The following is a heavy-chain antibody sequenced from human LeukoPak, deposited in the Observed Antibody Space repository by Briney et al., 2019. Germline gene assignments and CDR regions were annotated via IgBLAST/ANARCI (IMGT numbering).Heavy chain of an antibody. CDR2: ISSNGDNT. Sequence: GGSLRLSCSASGFPFNTYAIHWARQVPGKGLEYVAGISSNGDNTDFADSAKGRFTISRDNSKSTLFLQMNSLRAEDTAVYFCTRDSALLGVAFDLWGQGTVVTVSS. D-gene: IGHD2-15*01. CDR1: GFPFNTYA. J-gene: IGHJ3*01. CDR3: TRDSALLGVAFDL. V-gene: IGHV3-64D*06.